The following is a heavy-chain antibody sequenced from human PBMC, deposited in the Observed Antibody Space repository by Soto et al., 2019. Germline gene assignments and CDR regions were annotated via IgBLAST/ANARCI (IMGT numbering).Heavy chain of an antibody. CDR2: IWYDGSNK. CDR1: GFTFSSYG. CDR3: ARHYAPGEDWYFDL. J-gene: IGHJ2*01. Sequence: QVQRVESGGGVVQPGRSLRLSCAASGFTFSSYGMHWVRQAPGKGLEWVAVIWYDGSNKYYADSVKGRFTISRDNSKNTLYLQMNSLRAEDTAVYYCARHYAPGEDWYFDLWGRGTLVTVSS. V-gene: IGHV3-33*01. D-gene: IGHD3-10*01.